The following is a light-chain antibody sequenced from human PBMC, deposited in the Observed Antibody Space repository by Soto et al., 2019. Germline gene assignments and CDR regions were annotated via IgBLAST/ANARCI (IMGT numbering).Light chain of an antibody. V-gene: IGLV1-40*01. CDR3: QSYDNSLSGYV. CDR1: SSNIGAGYD. J-gene: IGLJ1*01. CDR2: VNS. Sequence: QSVLTQPPSVSGAPGQRVTISCTGSSSNIGAGYDVHWYQQLPGTAPKLLIYVNSNRPSGVPDRFSGSKSGTSASLAITGLKDEDEADYYCQSYDNSLSGYVFGTGTKLTVL.